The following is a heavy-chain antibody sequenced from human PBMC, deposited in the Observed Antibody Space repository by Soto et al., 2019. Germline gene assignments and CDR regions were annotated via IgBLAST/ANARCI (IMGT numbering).Heavy chain of an antibody. CDR3: TGLVDY. J-gene: IGHJ4*02. CDR2: IKRKTDGGTT. CDR1: GFTFSNAW. Sequence: GGSLRLSCAASGFTFSNAWMNWVRQAPGKGLEWVGRIKRKTDGGTTDYAAPVKGRFTISRDDSKNTLYLQMNSLKTEDTAVYYCTGLVDYWGQGTLGTVSS. V-gene: IGHV3-15*07. D-gene: IGHD6-6*01.